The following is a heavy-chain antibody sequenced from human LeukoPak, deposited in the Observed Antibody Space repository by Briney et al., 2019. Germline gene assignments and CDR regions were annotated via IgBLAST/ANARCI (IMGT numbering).Heavy chain of an antibody. J-gene: IGHJ4*02. CDR3: AREMYDYVWGSYRYKDYFDY. V-gene: IGHV3-23*01. Sequence: GGSLRLSCAASGFTFSSFAMSWVRQAPGKGLEWVSAISAGGGSTYYADSVKGRFSISRDNSKNTLYLQLNSLRAEDTAVYYCAREMYDYVWGSYRYKDYFDYWGQGTLVTVSS. CDR2: ISAGGGST. D-gene: IGHD3-16*02. CDR1: GFTFSSFA.